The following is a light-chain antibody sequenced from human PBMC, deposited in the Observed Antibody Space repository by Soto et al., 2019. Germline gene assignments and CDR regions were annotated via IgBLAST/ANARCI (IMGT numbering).Light chain of an antibody. J-gene: IGKJ1*01. CDR1: QSVTTY. CDR3: HQSDSTPTT. V-gene: IGKV1-39*01. CDR2: AVS. Sequence: DIQMTQSPYSLSATTGERATLTCRASQSVTTYFNWYQQKSGQAPRLLIYAVSGWASGIPARFSGSGSGTDFTLTISRLQPEDFATYHCHQSDSTPTTFGQGTKVDI.